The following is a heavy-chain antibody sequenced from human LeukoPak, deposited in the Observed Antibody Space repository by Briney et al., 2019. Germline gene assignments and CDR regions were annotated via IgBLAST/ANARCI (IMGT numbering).Heavy chain of an antibody. CDR1: GYTFTGYY. CDR2: INPNSGGT. Sequence: ASVKVSCKASGYTFTGYYMHWVRQAPGQGLEWMGWINPNSGGTNYAQKFQGRVTMTRDTSISTAYMELSRLRSDDPAVYYCARLRPRGGSSVDYWGQGTLVTVSS. CDR3: ARLRPRGGSSVDY. V-gene: IGHV1-2*02. J-gene: IGHJ4*02. D-gene: IGHD2-15*01.